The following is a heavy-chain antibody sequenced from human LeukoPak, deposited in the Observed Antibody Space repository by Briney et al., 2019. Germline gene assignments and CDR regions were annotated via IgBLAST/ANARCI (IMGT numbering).Heavy chain of an antibody. CDR1: NASNSSYY. CDR3: ARHWGSCRGGDCYTFDC. V-gene: IGHV4-59*08. J-gene: IGHJ4*02. Sequence: SETLSLTCSVSNASNSSYYWSWLRQSPGKGLEWIGYISNSGSTNYNPSLKSRVTISVDTSKNQFSLKLSSVTAADTAVYYCARHWGSCRGGDCYTFDCWGQGTLVTVSS. CDR2: ISNSGST. D-gene: IGHD2-21*02.